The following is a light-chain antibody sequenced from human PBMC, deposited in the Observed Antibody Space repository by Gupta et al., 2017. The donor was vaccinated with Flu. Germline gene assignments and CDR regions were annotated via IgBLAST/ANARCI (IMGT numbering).Light chain of an antibody. Sequence: QTVVTPAPSSPVSPGGTVTVTCGLSSGSVYTSYYPSWYQQTPGQAPRPLIYGTNTRSSGVPDRFSGSFCGNKAALTITGAQADDASDYYCAPYMSSGISVFGGGTKLTVL. CDR3: APYMSSGISV. CDR2: GTN. CDR1: SGSVYTSYY. V-gene: IGLV8-61*01. J-gene: IGLJ3*02.